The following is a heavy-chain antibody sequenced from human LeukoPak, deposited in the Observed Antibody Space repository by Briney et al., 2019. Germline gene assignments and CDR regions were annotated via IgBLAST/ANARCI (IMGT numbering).Heavy chain of an antibody. CDR2: INSSSSYI. Sequence: VGSLRLSCAASGFTFSSYSMNWVRQAPRKGLEWVSSINSSSSYIYYADSVKGRFTISRDNAKNSLYLQMNSLRAEDTAVYYCARDRERITMVRGVPFDYWGQGTLVTVSS. V-gene: IGHV3-21*01. CDR1: GFTFSSYS. D-gene: IGHD3-10*01. CDR3: ARDRERITMVRGVPFDY. J-gene: IGHJ4*02.